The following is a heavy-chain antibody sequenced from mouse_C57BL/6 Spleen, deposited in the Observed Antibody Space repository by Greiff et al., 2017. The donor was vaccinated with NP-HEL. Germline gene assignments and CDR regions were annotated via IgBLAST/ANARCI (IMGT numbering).Heavy chain of an antibody. CDR2: IWSGGST. V-gene: IGHV2-2*01. CDR3: ARNKGYGSSYGGYFDY. D-gene: IGHD1-1*01. Sequence: QVQLKQSGPGLVQPSQSLSITCTVSGFSLTSYGVHWVRQSPGKGLEWLGVIWSGGSTDYNAAFISRLSISKDNSKSHVFFKMNSLQADDTAIYYCARNKGYGSSYGGYFDYWGQGTTLTVSS. J-gene: IGHJ2*01. CDR1: GFSLTSYG.